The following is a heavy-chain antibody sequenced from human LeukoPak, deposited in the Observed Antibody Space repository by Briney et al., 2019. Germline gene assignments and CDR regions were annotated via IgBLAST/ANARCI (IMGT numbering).Heavy chain of an antibody. CDR2: IYYSGST. V-gene: IGHV4-39*07. Sequence: PSETLSLTCTVSGGSISNYYWGWIRQPPGEGLEWIGSIYYSGSTYYNPSLKSRVTISVDTSKNQFSLKLSSATAADTAVYYCARRNYYDSSGFYFDSWDQGTLVTVSS. J-gene: IGHJ4*02. CDR3: ARRNYYDSSGFYFDS. CDR1: GGSISNYY. D-gene: IGHD3-22*01.